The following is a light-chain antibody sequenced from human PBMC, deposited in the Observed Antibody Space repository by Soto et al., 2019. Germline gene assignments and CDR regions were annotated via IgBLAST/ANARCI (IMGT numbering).Light chain of an antibody. J-gene: IGLJ2*01. CDR1: SSNIGSNY. CDR3: AAWDDSLSGPV. V-gene: IGLV1-47*01. Sequence: QSALTQPPSASGTPGQRVTISWSGSSSNIGSNYVYWYQQLPGTAPKLLIYRNNQRPSGVPDRFSGSKSGTSASLAISGLRSEDEADYYCAAWDDSLSGPVFGGGTKLTVL. CDR2: RNN.